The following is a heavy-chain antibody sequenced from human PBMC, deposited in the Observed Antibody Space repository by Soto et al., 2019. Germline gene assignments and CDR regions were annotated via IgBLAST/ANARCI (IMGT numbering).Heavy chain of an antibody. D-gene: IGHD4-4*01. Sequence: GGSLRLSCVASGFTFSTHEMNWVRQAPGKAPEWVSFISRTGTIIYYADSVKGRFSISRDDAKNSLYLQMNSLRAEDTAVYYCVKDGTTEGPTSFESWGQGTLVTVSS. CDR1: GFTFSTHE. CDR3: VKDGTTEGPTSFES. V-gene: IGHV3-48*03. J-gene: IGHJ4*02. CDR2: ISRTGTII.